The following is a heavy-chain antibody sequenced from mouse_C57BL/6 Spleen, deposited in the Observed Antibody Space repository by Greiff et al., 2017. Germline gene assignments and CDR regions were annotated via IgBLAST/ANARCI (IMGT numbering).Heavy chain of an antibody. CDR1: GYTFTSYW. V-gene: IGHV1-69*01. CDR2: IDPSDSYT. Sequence: QVQLQQPGAELVMPGASVKLSCKASGYTFTSYWMHWVKQRPGQGLEWIGEIDPSDSYTNYNQKFKGKSTLTVDTSSSTAYMQLSSLTSEDSAVYYCAREGDWGQGTTLTVSS. J-gene: IGHJ2*01. CDR3: AREGD.